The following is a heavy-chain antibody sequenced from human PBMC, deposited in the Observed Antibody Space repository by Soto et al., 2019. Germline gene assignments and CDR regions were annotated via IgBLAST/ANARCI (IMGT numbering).Heavy chain of an antibody. J-gene: IGHJ4*02. D-gene: IGHD6-13*01. CDR1: SGSFSGYY. V-gene: IGHV4-34*01. CDR2: LYQGLSI. CDR3: ARQGGYHFDY. Sequence: QVQLQQWGAGLLKPSETLSLTCTVYSGSFSGYYWSWIRQPPGKGLEWIGELYQGLSIVYNPSLESRVTISGDSSKNQYSLKLRSVTAADTAVYYCARQGGYHFDYWGQGTLVTVSS.